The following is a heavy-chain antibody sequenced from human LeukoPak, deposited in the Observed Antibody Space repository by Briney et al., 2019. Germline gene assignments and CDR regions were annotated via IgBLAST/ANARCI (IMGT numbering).Heavy chain of an antibody. CDR1: GYTFTSYG. V-gene: IGHV1-18*01. CDR2: ISGYNGNT. CDR3: ARDIPNDYVWGSYPGY. D-gene: IGHD3-16*02. J-gene: IGHJ4*02. Sequence: GASVKVSCKASGYTFTSYGISWVRQAPGQGLEWMGWISGYNGNTNYAQKIQGRVTMTTDTSTSTAYMEVRSLRSDDTAVYYCARDIPNDYVWGSYPGYWGQGTLVTVSS.